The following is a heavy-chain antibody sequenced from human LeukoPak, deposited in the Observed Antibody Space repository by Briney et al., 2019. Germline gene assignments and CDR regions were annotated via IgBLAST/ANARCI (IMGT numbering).Heavy chain of an antibody. CDR3: ARYVLRYFDWLPYFDY. CDR1: GFTFSSYE. V-gene: IGHV3-48*03. CDR2: ISSSGSTI. J-gene: IGHJ4*02. Sequence: GGSLRLSSAASGFTFSSYEMNWVRQAPGKGLEWVSYISSSGSTIYYADSVKGRFTISRDNAKSSLYLQMNSLRAEDTAVYYCARYVLRYFDWLPYFDYWGQGTLVTVSS. D-gene: IGHD3-9*01.